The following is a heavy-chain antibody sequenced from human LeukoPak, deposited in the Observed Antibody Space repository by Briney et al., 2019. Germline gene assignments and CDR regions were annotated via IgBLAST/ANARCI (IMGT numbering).Heavy chain of an antibody. D-gene: IGHD2-2*01. CDR1: GFTFSSYS. V-gene: IGHV3-21*01. CDR2: ISSSSSYI. J-gene: IGHJ5*02. CDR3: ARNWGTCSNTNCYRWFDP. Sequence: GGSLRLSCAASGFTFSSYSMNLVRQAPGKGLEWVSSISSSSSYIFYADSVKGRFTISRDNAKNSLYLQMNSLRAEDTAVYYCARNWGTCSNTNCYRWFDPWGLGTLVIVSS.